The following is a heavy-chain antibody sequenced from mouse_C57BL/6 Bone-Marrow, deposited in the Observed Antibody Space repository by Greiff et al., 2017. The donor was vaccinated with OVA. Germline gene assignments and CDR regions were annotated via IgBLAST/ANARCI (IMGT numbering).Heavy chain of an antibody. J-gene: IGHJ1*03. CDR2: ISSGGSYT. D-gene: IGHD1-1*01. CDR3: AREGITTVVANFDV. V-gene: IGHV5-6*01. CDR1: GFTFSSYG. Sequence: EVQVVESGGDLVKPGGSLKLSCAASGFTFSSYGMSWVRQTPDKRLEWVATISSGGSYTYYPDSVKGRFTISRDNAKNTLYLQMSSLKSEDTAMYYCAREGITTVVANFDVWGTGTTVTVSS.